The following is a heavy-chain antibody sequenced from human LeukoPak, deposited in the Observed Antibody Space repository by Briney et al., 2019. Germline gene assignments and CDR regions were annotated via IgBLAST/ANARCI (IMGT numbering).Heavy chain of an antibody. D-gene: IGHD3-16*01. V-gene: IGHV3-23*01. CDR2: IGGNGVTT. J-gene: IGHJ4*02. CDR3: AKGPGDLFDY. Sequence: HTGGSLRLSCAASGFTFISYAMNWVRQAPGKGLEWVSAIGGNGVTTHSADSVKGRFTISRDNSKNTVYLHMNSLRAEDTAVYYCAKGPGDLFDYWGQGTLVTVSS. CDR1: GFTFISYA.